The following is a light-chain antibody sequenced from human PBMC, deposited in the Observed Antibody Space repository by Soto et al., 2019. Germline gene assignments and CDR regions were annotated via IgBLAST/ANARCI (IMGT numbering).Light chain of an antibody. CDR3: HVWDSSSDHYV. Sequence: QSVLTQPRSVSGSPGQSVTMSCTGSNGDIGDNNLVSWFQQHPGKAPQVMIYDVSKRPSGVPDRFSGSNSGDTATLTIRRVEAGDEADYYCHVWDSSSDHYVFGAGTKLTVL. CDR2: DVS. CDR1: NGDIGDNNL. J-gene: IGLJ1*01. V-gene: IGLV2-11*01.